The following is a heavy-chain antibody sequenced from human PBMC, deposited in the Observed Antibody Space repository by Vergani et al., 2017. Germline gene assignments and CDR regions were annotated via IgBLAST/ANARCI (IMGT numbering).Heavy chain of an antibody. CDR2: IKSDGSIT. D-gene: IGHD6-13*01. CDR1: GFSFSGYW. V-gene: IGHV3-74*01. Sequence: EVQLVESGGGLIHPGGSLRLSCEGSGFSFSGYWMHWVRQSPEKGLVWVSRIKSDGSITNYADSVKGRFTISRDNAKNTLYLQMNSLRAEDTAVYYCAKDIPYGRPRAAAFDYWGQGTLVTVSS. J-gene: IGHJ4*02. CDR3: AKDIPYGRPRAAAFDY.